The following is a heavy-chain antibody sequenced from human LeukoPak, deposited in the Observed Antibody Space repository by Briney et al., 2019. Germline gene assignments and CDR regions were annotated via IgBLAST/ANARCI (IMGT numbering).Heavy chain of an antibody. Sequence: SETLSLTCTASGGSISSSSYYWGWIRQPPGKGLEWIGSIHYSGSTNYNPSLKSRVTISVDTSKNQFSLKLSSVTAADTAVYYCARLRIYYFDYWGQGTLVTVSS. V-gene: IGHV4-39*01. CDR2: IHYSGST. D-gene: IGHD3-10*01. CDR3: ARLRIYYFDY. J-gene: IGHJ4*02. CDR1: GGSISSSSYY.